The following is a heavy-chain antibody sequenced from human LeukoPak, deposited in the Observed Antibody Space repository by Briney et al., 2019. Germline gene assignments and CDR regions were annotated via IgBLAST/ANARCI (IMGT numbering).Heavy chain of an antibody. Sequence: GGSLRLFCAASGFTFSTYAMHWVRQAPGRGLQWVSSIHPSGYTIFYADSVKGRFTISRDNAKNSLYLQMNSLRAEDTALYFCASGIRERGFDYWGQGTLVTVSS. V-gene: IGHV3-21*01. D-gene: IGHD1-1*01. J-gene: IGHJ4*02. CDR1: GFTFSTYA. CDR2: IHPSGYTI. CDR3: ASGIRERGFDY.